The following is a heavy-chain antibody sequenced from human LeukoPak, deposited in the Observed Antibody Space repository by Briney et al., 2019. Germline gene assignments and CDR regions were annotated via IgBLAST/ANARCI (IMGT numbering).Heavy chain of an antibody. CDR1: GFTFSSYE. D-gene: IGHD2-15*01. CDR2: ISYSVNTI. Sequence: GGSLRLSCAASGFTFSSYEMNWVRQAPGKGLEWVSYISYSVNTIYYADSVKGRFTISRDNAKNSLYLQMNSLRADDTAVYYCARHGFCSGGSCYSWGYYYYMDVWGKGTTVTISS. J-gene: IGHJ6*03. CDR3: ARHGFCSGGSCYSWGYYYYMDV. V-gene: IGHV3-48*03.